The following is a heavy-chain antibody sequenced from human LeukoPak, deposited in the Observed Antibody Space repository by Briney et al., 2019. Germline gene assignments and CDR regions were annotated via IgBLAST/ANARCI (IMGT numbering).Heavy chain of an antibody. V-gene: IGHV4-34*01. CDR3: AREKYSSSWYGNWFDP. Sequence: SETLSLTCAVYGGSFSGYYWSWIRQPPGKGLEWIGEINHSGSTNYNPSLKSRVTISVDTSKNQFSLKLSSVTAADTAVYYCAREKYSSSWYGNWFDPWGKGTLVAVSS. CDR1: GGSFSGYY. D-gene: IGHD6-13*01. CDR2: INHSGST. J-gene: IGHJ5*02.